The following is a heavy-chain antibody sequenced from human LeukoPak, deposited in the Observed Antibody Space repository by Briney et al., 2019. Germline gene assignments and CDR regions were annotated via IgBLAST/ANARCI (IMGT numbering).Heavy chain of an antibody. CDR2: IIPILGIA. D-gene: IGHD3-22*01. Sequence: SVRVSCKASGGTFSSYAISWVRQAPGQGLEWMGRIIPILGIANYAQKFQGRVTITADKSTSTAYMELSSLRSEDTAVYYCASTYYYDSSGINWFDPWGQGTLVTVSS. J-gene: IGHJ5*02. CDR1: GGTFSSYA. V-gene: IGHV1-69*04. CDR3: ASTYYYDSSGINWFDP.